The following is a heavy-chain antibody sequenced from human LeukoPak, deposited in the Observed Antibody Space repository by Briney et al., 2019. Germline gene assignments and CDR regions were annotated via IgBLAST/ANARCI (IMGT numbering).Heavy chain of an antibody. V-gene: IGHV3-30*02. J-gene: IGHJ4*02. CDR3: AKDRSGSYSQGLDY. CDR1: GGTFSSYA. Sequence: SCKASGGTFSSYAISWVRQAPGKGLEWVAFIRYDGSNKYYADSVKGRFTISRDNSKNTLYLQMNSLRAEVTAVYYCAKDRSGSYSQGLDYWGQGTLVTVSS. CDR2: IRYDGSNK. D-gene: IGHD1-26*01.